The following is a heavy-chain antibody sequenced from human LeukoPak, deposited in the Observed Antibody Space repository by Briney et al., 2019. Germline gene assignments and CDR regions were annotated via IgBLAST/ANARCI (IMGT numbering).Heavy chain of an antibody. CDR3: ARGTIAVAGTSGY. CDR2: ISYDGSNK. CDR1: GFTFSSYA. J-gene: IGHJ4*02. V-gene: IGHV3-30*04. D-gene: IGHD6-19*01. Sequence: GRSLRLSCAASGFTFSSYAMHWVRQAPGKGLEWVAVISYDGSNKHYADSVKGRFTISRDNSKNTLYLQMNSLRAEDTAVYYCARGTIAVAGTSGYWGQGTLVTVSS.